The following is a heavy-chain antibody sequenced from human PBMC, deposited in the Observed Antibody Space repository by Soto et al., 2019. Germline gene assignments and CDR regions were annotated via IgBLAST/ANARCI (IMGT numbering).Heavy chain of an antibody. CDR3: ARFTCSSDNCYTVGWFDP. CDR2: INPRSGST. Sequence: QVHLVQSGAEVKKPGASVKVSCKASGYTFTKYYMHWVRQAPGQGLEWLGIINPRSGSTRSAQNFQGRVPMTRDTSTSTVYMELSSRRSEDTAVYYCARFTCSSDNCYTVGWFDPWGQGTLVTVSS. V-gene: IGHV1-46*01. J-gene: IGHJ5*02. D-gene: IGHD2-2*02. CDR1: GYTFTKYY.